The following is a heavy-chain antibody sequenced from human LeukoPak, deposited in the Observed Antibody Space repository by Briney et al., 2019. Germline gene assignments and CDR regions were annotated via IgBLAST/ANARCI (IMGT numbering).Heavy chain of an antibody. J-gene: IGHJ5*02. CDR1: GYTFTDYY. V-gene: IGHV1-69-2*01. CDR3: ARGLATVTHNWFDP. D-gene: IGHD4-17*01. CDR2: ADPEDGET. Sequence: ASVKISCKVSGYTFTDYYMHWVQQAPGKGLEWMGLADPEDGETIYAEKFQGRVTMTTDTSTSTAYMELRSLRSDDTAVYYCARGLATVTHNWFDPWGQGTLVTVSS.